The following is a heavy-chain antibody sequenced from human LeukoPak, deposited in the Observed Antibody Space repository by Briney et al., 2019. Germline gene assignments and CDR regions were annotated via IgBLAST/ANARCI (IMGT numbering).Heavy chain of an antibody. J-gene: IGHJ5*02. CDR2: IYNSGNT. Sequence: PSETLSLTCSVSGGSISSYYWSWVRQSPGQGLEGIGYIYNSGNTNYNPSLKSRVTISVDTSKNQFSLKLSSVTAANTAVYYCARVEYRGYYGSGSYNWFDPWGQGTLVTVSS. CDR1: GGSISSYY. V-gene: IGHV4-59*12. D-gene: IGHD3-10*01. CDR3: ARVEYRGYYGSGSYNWFDP.